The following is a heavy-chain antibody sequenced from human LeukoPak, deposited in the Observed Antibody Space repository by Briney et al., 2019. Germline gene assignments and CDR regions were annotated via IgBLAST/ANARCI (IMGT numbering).Heavy chain of an antibody. Sequence: VASVKVSCKTSGHTFTGYYLHWVRQAPGQGLEWMGWINPNTGVTMYAQDFQGRVTMTRDTSISTAYMELSRLRHDDTALYYCARDSGGTDAVFPRLDYYFDLWGRGTLVTVSS. CDR3: ARDSGGTDAVFPRLDYYFDL. V-gene: IGHV1-2*02. D-gene: IGHD3/OR15-3a*01. CDR1: GHTFTGYY. J-gene: IGHJ2*01. CDR2: INPNTGVT.